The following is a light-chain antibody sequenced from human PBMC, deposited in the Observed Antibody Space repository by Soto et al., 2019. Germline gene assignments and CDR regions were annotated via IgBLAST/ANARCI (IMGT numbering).Light chain of an antibody. CDR1: QSVSSN. CDR3: QQYNNWPLT. Sequence: EIVMTQSPATLSVSPGDRATLSCRASQSVSSNLTWYQQKPGQAPRLLIYGASTRATGIPSRFSGSGSGTEFTLTISSLQSEDFAVYYCQQYNNWPLTFGRGTKVEIK. CDR2: GAS. V-gene: IGKV3-15*01. J-gene: IGKJ1*01.